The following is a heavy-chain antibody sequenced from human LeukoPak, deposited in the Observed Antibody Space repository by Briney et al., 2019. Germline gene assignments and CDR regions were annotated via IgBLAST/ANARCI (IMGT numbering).Heavy chain of an antibody. CDR3: ARKAPYYYDSSGYSPAYYYYYMDV. D-gene: IGHD3-22*01. Sequence: GASVKVSCKASGYTFTGYYMHWVRQAPGQGLEWMGWINPNSGGTNYAQKFQGRVTMTRDTSISTAYMALSRLRSDDTAVYYCARKAPYYYDSSGYSPAYYYYYMDVWGKGTTVTVSS. CDR2: INPNSGGT. CDR1: GYTFTGYY. J-gene: IGHJ6*03. V-gene: IGHV1-2*02.